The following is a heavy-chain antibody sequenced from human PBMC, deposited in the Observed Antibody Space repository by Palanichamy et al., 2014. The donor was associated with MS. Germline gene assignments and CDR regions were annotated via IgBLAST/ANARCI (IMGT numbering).Heavy chain of an antibody. Sequence: VQLVESGGGLIQPGGSLRLSCAAFGFTVSGSYMTWVRQAPGKGLEWVSFIYSDSSTFYADSVKGRFTISRDNSKNTLFLQMNSLRVEDTAVYYCARGSGDHNYRFDYWGQGTPVTVSS. CDR1: GFTVSGSY. J-gene: IGHJ4*02. CDR3: ARGSGDHNYRFDY. D-gene: IGHD5-24*01. CDR2: IYSDSST. V-gene: IGHV3-53*01.